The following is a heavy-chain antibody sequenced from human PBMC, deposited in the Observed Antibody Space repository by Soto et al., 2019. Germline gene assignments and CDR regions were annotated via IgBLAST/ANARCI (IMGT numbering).Heavy chain of an antibody. CDR2: INYRGST. J-gene: IGHJ4*02. V-gene: IGHV4-34*01. CDR1: GGSFSGYY. D-gene: IGHD2-15*01. Sequence: PSETLSLTCAVFGGSFSGYYWNWIRQPPGKGLEWIAQINYRGSTNCTPSLKSRVTISVDTSKNQFSLKLSSVTAADTAVYYCARRRCSGGSCHYFDYWGQGTLVTVSS. CDR3: ARRRCSGGSCHYFDY.